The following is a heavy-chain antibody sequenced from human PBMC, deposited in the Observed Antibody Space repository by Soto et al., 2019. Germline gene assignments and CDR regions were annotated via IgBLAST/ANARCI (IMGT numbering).Heavy chain of an antibody. CDR3: ARDHAFSWQWER. CDR1: GFIFSDYY. CDR2: ISSSGSTI. Sequence: PGWSLRLSGAAAGFIFSDYYMSWIRQAPGKGLEWVSYISSSGSTIYYADSVKGRFTISRDNAKNSLYLQMNSLRAEDTAVYYCARDHAFSWQWERGGQGTLVTVSS. D-gene: IGHD1-26*01. V-gene: IGHV3-11*01. J-gene: IGHJ4*02.